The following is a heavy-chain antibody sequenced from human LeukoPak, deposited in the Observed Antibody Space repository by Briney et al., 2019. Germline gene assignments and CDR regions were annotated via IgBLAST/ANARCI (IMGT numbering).Heavy chain of an antibody. V-gene: IGHV5-51*01. J-gene: IGHJ4*02. Sequence: GESLKISFKGSGYRFSSQWIGWVRPVPGKGLEWVGIIYPGDSDTRYSPSLQGQVTISADKSISTAYRQWSSLKASDTAIYYWARHGKYSSGSHHFYYWGQGTLVTVSS. CDR2: IYPGDSDT. D-gene: IGHD3-22*01. CDR1: GYRFSSQW. CDR3: ARHGKYSSGSHHFYY.